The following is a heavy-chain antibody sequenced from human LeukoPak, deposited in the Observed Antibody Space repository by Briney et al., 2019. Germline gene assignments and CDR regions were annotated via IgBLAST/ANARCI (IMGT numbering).Heavy chain of an antibody. V-gene: IGHV3-23*01. Sequence: HPGGALVLSCAASGFTLSSYVMSWGRQAPGKGLGWVSGISGSGGNTYYAECVKGRFTISRDNNKNTLYLQMHSLRAEDTAVYYCAKGGRYNWNDLAFDIWGQGTMVTVSS. CDR3: AKGGRYNWNDLAFDI. J-gene: IGHJ3*02. CDR1: GFTLSSYV. CDR2: ISGSGGNT. D-gene: IGHD1-1*01.